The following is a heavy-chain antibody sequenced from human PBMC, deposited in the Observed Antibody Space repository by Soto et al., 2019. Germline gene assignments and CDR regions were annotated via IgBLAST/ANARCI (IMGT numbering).Heavy chain of an antibody. J-gene: IGHJ6*02. Sequence: ASVKVSCKASGYTFSNYYMHWVRQAPGQGLEWMGIITATGGSTSYAEKFQGRVTMTTDTSTSTVYMELSSLKSDDTAVYYCARRGPDAYHYGMDVWGQGTTVTVSS. CDR1: GYTFSNYY. CDR2: ITATGGST. CDR3: ARRGPDAYHYGMDV. V-gene: IGHV1-46*01.